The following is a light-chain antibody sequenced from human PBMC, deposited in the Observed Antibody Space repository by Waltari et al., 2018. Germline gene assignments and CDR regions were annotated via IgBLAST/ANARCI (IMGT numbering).Light chain of an antibody. Sequence: DIVMTQSPDSLAVSLGERATINCRSSQSILDNSNNKNNLNWYQQKTGQAPKLLIYWASTREAGVPARFSGSGSGTHFTLTISSLQAEDVAVYYCQQHYSSPLTFGGGTKVEL. CDR2: WAS. CDR1: QSILDNSNNKNN. J-gene: IGKJ4*01. V-gene: IGKV4-1*01. CDR3: QQHYSSPLT.